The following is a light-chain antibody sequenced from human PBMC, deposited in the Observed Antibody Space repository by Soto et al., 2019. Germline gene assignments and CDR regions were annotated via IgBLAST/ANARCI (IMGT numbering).Light chain of an antibody. Sequence: QLVLTQPRSVSGSPGQSVTISCTGTSSDVGGYNYVSWYQQHPGKAPKLMIDDVSKRPSGVPDRFSGSKSGNTASLTISGLQAEDEADYYCCSYAGSYTLVFGGGTKVTVL. CDR1: SSDVGGYNY. CDR3: CSYAGSYTLV. J-gene: IGLJ2*01. CDR2: DVS. V-gene: IGLV2-11*01.